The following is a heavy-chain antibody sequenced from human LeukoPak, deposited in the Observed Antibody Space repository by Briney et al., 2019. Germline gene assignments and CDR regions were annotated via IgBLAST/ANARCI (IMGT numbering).Heavy chain of an antibody. V-gene: IGHV1-2*02. J-gene: IGHJ4*02. CDR1: GYTFTGYY. D-gene: IGHD7-27*01. Sequence: ASVKVSCKASGYTFTGYYMHWVRQAPGQGLEWMGWINPNSGGTNYAQKFQGRVTITRDTAISTAYMELSRLRSDDTAVYYCAKDFSGDSDFDYWGQGTLVTVSS. CDR3: AKDFSGDSDFDY. CDR2: INPNSGGT.